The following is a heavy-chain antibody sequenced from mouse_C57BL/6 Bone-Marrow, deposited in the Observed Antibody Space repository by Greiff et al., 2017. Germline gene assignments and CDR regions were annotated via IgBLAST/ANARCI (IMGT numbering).Heavy chain of an antibody. Sequence: EVQLQQSGAELVRPGASVKLSCTASGFNIKDDYMHWVKQRPDQGLEWIGWIDPENGDTEYASKFQGKATITADTSSNTAYLQLSSLTSEDTAVYYCTTGNYLAWFAYWGQGTLVTVSA. D-gene: IGHD5-5*01. CDR1: GFNIKDDY. CDR2: IDPENGDT. J-gene: IGHJ3*01. CDR3: TTGNYLAWFAY. V-gene: IGHV14-4*01.